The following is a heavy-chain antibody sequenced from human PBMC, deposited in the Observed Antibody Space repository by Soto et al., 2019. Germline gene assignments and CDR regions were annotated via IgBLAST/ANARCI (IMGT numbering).Heavy chain of an antibody. D-gene: IGHD2-15*01. V-gene: IGHV4-59*01. Sequence: QVQLQESGPGLVKPSETLSLTCTVSGGSISSYYWSWIRQPPGKGLEWIGHIYYSGSTNYNPSLKSRVTISVDTSKNQLSLKLSSVTAADTAVYYCARVRDCSGGTCYSWWFDPWGQGTLVTVSS. CDR3: ARVRDCSGGTCYSWWFDP. CDR2: IYYSGST. CDR1: GGSISSYY. J-gene: IGHJ5*02.